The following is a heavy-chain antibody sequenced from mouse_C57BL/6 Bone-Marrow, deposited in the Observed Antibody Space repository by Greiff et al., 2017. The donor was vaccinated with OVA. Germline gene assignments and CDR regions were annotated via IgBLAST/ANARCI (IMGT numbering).Heavy chain of an antibody. D-gene: IGHD2-5*01. CDR3: ARPLYYSNYMFAY. CDR1: GYTFTSYW. J-gene: IGHJ3*01. CDR2: IHPNSGST. V-gene: IGHV1-64*01. Sequence: QVQLQQPGAELVKPGASVKLSCKASGYTFTSYWMHWVKPRPGQGLEWIGMIHPNSGSTNYNEKFKSKATLTVDKSSSTAYMQLSRLTSEDSAVYYCARPLYYSNYMFAYWGQGTLVTVSA.